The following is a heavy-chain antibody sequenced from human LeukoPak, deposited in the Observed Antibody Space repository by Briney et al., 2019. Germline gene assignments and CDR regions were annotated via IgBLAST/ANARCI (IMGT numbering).Heavy chain of an antibody. V-gene: IGHV3-21*01. Sequence: GGSLRLSCAASGFTFSRNSMNWVRQAPGKGLEWVSSISTSSSYIYYADSVKGRFTISRDNAKNTLYLQMNSLRAEDTAVYYCARAERRGYDFWSGYYLPDYWGQGTLVTVSS. CDR3: ARAERRGYDFWSGYYLPDY. CDR2: ISTSSSYI. CDR1: GFTFSRNS. J-gene: IGHJ4*02. D-gene: IGHD3-3*01.